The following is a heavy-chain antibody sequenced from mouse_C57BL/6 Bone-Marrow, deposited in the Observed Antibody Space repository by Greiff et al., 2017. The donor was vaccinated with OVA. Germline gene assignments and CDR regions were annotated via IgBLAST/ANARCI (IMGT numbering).Heavy chain of an antibody. CDR1: GFSLSTFGMG. J-gene: IGHJ1*03. CDR3: ARRAMVTTWYFDV. D-gene: IGHD2-2*01. CDR2: IWWDDDK. V-gene: IGHV8-8*01. Sequence: QVTLKESGPGILQPSQTLSLTCSFSGFSLSTFGMGVGWIRQPSGKGLEWLAHIWWDDDKYYNPALKSRLTISKDTSKNQVFLKVANVDTADTATDYCARRAMVTTWYFDVWGTGTTVTVSS.